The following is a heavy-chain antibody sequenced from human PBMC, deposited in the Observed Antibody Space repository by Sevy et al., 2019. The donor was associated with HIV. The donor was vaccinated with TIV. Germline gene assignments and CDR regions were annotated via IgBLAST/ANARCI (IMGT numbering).Heavy chain of an antibody. CDR3: ARDHVKDGDLGDYYYFAMDV. D-gene: IGHD4-17*01. V-gene: IGHV3-11*01. Sequence: GGSLRLSCAASGFTLSDYYISWIRQAPGKGLEWVSYISDSDPTVYYADSVKGRFTVSRDNDKNSMYLQMRSLRAEDTAIYYYARDHVKDGDLGDYYYFAMDVWGQGTTVTVSS. CDR1: GFTLSDYY. J-gene: IGHJ6*02. CDR2: ISDSDPTV.